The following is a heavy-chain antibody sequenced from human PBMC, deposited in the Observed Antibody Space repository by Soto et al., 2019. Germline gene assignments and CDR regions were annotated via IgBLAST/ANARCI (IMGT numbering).Heavy chain of an antibody. CDR3: ARVWCSGGSCSYGMDV. CDR1: GGSFSGYY. Sequence: SETLSLTCAVYGGSFSGYYWSWIRQPPGKGLEWIGEINHSGSTNYNPSLKSRVTISVDTSKNQFSLKLSSVTAADTAVYYCARVWCSGGSCSYGMDVWGQGTMVTVSS. D-gene: IGHD2-15*01. CDR2: INHSGST. V-gene: IGHV4-34*01. J-gene: IGHJ6*02.